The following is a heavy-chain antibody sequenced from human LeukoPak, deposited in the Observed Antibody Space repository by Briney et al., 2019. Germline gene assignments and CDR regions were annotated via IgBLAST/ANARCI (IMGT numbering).Heavy chain of an antibody. V-gene: IGHV4-59*01. J-gene: IGHJ3*02. CDR1: GGSNSSYY. D-gene: IGHD3-16*01. Sequence: PSETLSLTCTVSGGSNSSYYWSWIRQPPGKGLEWIGYIYYSGSTNYNPSLKSRVTISVDTSKNQFSLKLSSVTAADTAVYYCARARGIMITFGGVMTSAFDIWGQGTMVTVSS. CDR2: IYYSGST. CDR3: ARARGIMITFGGVMTSAFDI.